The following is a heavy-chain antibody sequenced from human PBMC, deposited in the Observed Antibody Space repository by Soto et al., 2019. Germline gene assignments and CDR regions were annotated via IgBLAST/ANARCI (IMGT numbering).Heavy chain of an antibody. Sequence: SETLSLTCAVYGGSFSGYYWSWIRQPPGKGLEWIGEINHSGSTNYNPSLKSRVTISVDTSKNQFSLKLSSVTAADTAVYYCARGMSTVTTDVSSYYYYYMDVWGKGTTVTVSS. V-gene: IGHV4-34*01. CDR3: ARGMSTVTTDVSSYYYYYMDV. D-gene: IGHD4-4*01. J-gene: IGHJ6*03. CDR1: GGSFSGYY. CDR2: INHSGST.